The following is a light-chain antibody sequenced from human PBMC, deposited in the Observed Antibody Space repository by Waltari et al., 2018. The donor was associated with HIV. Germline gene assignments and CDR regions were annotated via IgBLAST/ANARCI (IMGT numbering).Light chain of an antibody. CDR2: WAS. V-gene: IGKV4-1*01. Sequence: DIVMTQSPESLAVSLGERATINCKASQSVSDNSANKNYLTWYQQKPGQPPKLIIYWASTRESGVPDRFNGSGSGTDFTLTINSLQAEDAAVYYCQQYYTTPRTFGQGTKVEI. CDR3: QQYYTTPRT. J-gene: IGKJ1*01. CDR1: QSVSDNSANKNY.